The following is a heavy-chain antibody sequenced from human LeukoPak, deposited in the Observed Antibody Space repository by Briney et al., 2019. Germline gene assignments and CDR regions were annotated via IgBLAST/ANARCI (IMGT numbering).Heavy chain of an antibody. CDR2: INPSGGST. Sequence: ASVKVSCKASGYTFTSYYMHWVRQAPGQGLEWMGIINPSGGSTSYAQKFQGRVTMTRDMSTSTVYMELSSLRSEDTAVYYCARDRSGSWYGCWFDPWGQGTLVTVSS. CDR3: ARDRSGSWYGCWFDP. V-gene: IGHV1-46*01. J-gene: IGHJ5*02. CDR1: GYTFTSYY. D-gene: IGHD6-13*01.